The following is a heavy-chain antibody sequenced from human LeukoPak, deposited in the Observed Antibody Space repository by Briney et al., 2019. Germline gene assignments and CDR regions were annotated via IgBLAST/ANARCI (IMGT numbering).Heavy chain of an antibody. CDR2: ISGGGGGT. CDR3: AKSGSGSYF. Sequence: GGSLRLSCAASGVTFDGYGMSWVRQAPGKGLEWVSAISGGGGGTYYAGSVKGRFTISRDDSKNTLYLQMNSLRAEDTAVYYCAKSGSGSYFWGQGTLVTVSA. CDR1: GVTFDGYG. J-gene: IGHJ4*02. V-gene: IGHV3-23*01. D-gene: IGHD1-26*01.